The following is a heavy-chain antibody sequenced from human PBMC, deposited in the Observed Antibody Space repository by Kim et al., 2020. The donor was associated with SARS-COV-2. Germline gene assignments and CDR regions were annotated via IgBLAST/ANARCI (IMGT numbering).Heavy chain of an antibody. CDR2: IDPSDSYT. Sequence: GESLKISCKGSGSTFTNSWINWVRQMPGKDLEWMGRIDPSDSYTSYSPSFQGHVTISADKSISTAYLQWSSLKASDTAMYYCASTTPGYGMDVWGQGTTVTVSS. V-gene: IGHV5-10-1*01. CDR1: GSTFTNSW. J-gene: IGHJ6*02. CDR3: ASTTPGYGMDV. D-gene: IGHD1-1*01.